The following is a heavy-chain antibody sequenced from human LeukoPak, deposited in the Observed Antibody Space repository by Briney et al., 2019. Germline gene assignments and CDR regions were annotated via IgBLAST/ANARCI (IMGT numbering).Heavy chain of an antibody. CDR2: ISSSSSYV. D-gene: IGHD3-22*01. J-gene: IGHJ5*02. CDR1: GFTFSSYS. Sequence: GGSLRLSCAASGFTFSSYSINWVRQAPGKGLEWVSSISSSSSYVYYADSVKGRFTISRDNAKNSLYLQMNSLRAEDTAVYYCARRGYYDGWFDPWGQGTLVTVSS. V-gene: IGHV3-21*01. CDR3: ARRGYYDGWFDP.